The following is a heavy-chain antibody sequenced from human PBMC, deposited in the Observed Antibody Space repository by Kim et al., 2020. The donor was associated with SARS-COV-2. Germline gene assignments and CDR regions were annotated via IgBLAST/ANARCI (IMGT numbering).Heavy chain of an antibody. CDR2: IWFDGRDE. J-gene: IGHJ4*02. Sequence: GGSLRLSCAASGFTFINYGMHWVRQAPGKGLEWVANIWFDGRDEYYADSVKGRFIISRDNSKKTLYLQMNSLRVEDTAVYYCARDRGGSGTDGSDFWGQGTLITVSS. D-gene: IGHD3-10*01. V-gene: IGHV3-33*01. CDR3: ARDRGGSGTDGSDF. CDR1: GFTFINYG.